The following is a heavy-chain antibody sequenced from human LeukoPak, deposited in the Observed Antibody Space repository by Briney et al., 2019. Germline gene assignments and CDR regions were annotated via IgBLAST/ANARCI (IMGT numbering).Heavy chain of an antibody. CDR2: MYYSGVTN. V-gene: IGHV4-31*03. Sequence: PSQTLSLTCTVSGASISSGGYYWSWIRQLPGKGLEWIGYMYYSGVTNYYNPSLKSRVTISVDTSKNQFSLKLSSVTAADTAVYYCAREYYDSSGYYYDDYWGQGTLVTVSS. J-gene: IGHJ4*02. D-gene: IGHD3-22*01. CDR3: AREYYDSSGYYYDDY. CDR1: GASISSGGYY.